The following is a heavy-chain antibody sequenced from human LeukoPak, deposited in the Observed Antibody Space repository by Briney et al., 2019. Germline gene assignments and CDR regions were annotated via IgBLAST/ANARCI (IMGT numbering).Heavy chain of an antibody. J-gene: IGHJ4*02. CDR1: GFTFSDAW. Sequence: AGGSLRLSCVASGFTFSDAWMSWVRQAPGKGLEWVGRIKSKIDGGTTDYGAPVKGRFTISRDDSRNTLYLQMNSLKTEDTAVYYCTTRRQDGCWGQGTLVTVSS. D-gene: IGHD6-25*01. V-gene: IGHV3-15*01. CDR2: IKSKIDGGTT. CDR3: TTRRQDGC.